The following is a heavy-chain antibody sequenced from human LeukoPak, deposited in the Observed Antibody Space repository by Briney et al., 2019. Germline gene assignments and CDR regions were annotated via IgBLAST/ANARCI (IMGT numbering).Heavy chain of an antibody. V-gene: IGHV1-2*02. CDR3: ARRHYYDSSGYFDY. CDR1: GYMFTGHH. D-gene: IGHD3-22*01. Sequence: ASVKVSCKTSGYMFTGHHMHWVRQAPGQGLEWMGWINPNSGGTNYAQKFQGRVAMTRDTSTSTAFMELTRLRSDDTAVYYCARRHYYDSSGYFDYWGQGTLVTVSS. CDR2: INPNSGGT. J-gene: IGHJ4*02.